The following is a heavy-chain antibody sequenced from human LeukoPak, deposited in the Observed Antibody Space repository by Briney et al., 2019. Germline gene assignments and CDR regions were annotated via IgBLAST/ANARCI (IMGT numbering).Heavy chain of an antibody. CDR1: GITLSNYG. Sequence: GGSLRLSCGVSGITLSNYGMSWVRQAPGKGLEWVAGLSGSAGGTNYADSVKGRFTISRDNSKNTLFLQMDRLRVEDTAVYFCAKRGVVVRVFLVGFHKEAYYFDSWDQGAQVTVSS. J-gene: IGHJ4*02. D-gene: IGHD3-16*02. CDR3: AKRGVVVRVFLVGFHKEAYYFDS. CDR2: LSGSAGGT. V-gene: IGHV3-23*01.